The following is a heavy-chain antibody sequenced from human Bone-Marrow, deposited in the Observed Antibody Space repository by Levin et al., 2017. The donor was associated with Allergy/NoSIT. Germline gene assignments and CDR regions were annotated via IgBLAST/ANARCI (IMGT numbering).Heavy chain of an antibody. CDR3: ARREGNYGDHNWFDP. CDR1: GYSFTSYW. V-gene: IGHV5-51*01. J-gene: IGHJ5*02. D-gene: IGHD1-7*01. Sequence: ASVKVSCKGSGYSFTSYWIGWVRQMPGKGLEWMGIIYPGDSDTRYSPSFQGQVTISADKSISTAYLQWSSLKASDTAMYYCARREGNYGDHNWFDPWGQGTLVTVSS. CDR2: IYPGDSDT.